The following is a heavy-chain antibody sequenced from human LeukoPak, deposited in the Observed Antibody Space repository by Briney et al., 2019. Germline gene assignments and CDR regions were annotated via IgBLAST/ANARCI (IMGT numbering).Heavy chain of an antibody. D-gene: IGHD2-2*01. V-gene: IGHV1-69*01. J-gene: IGHJ4*02. CDR1: GGTFSSYA. Sequence: SVKVSCEASGGTFSSYAISWVRQAPGQGLEWMGGIIPIFGTANYAQKFQGRVTITADESTSTAYMELSSLRSEDTAVYYCAIGYCSSTSCYPFDYWGQGTLVTVSS. CDR3: AIGYCSSTSCYPFDY. CDR2: IIPIFGTA.